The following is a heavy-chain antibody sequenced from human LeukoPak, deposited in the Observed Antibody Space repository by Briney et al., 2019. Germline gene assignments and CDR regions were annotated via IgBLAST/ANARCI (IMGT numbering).Heavy chain of an antibody. Sequence: GGSLRLSCAASGFTVSSNYMSWVRQAPGKGLEWVSVIYSGGRTYYADSVKGRFTIARDNSKNTVYLQMNSLRAEDTAVYYCARDEWRGPYYWGQGTLVTVSS. CDR3: ARDEWRGPYY. J-gene: IGHJ4*02. D-gene: IGHD3-3*01. V-gene: IGHV3-53*01. CDR1: GFTVSSNY. CDR2: IYSGGRT.